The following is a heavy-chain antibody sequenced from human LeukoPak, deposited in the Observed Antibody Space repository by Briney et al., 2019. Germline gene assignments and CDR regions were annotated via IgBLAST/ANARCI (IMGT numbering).Heavy chain of an antibody. V-gene: IGHV4-59*01. CDR3: ASGGSGGNYYFDY. D-gene: IGHD3-10*01. CDR2: IYYSGST. Sequence: SETLSLTCTVSGGSISSYYWSWIRQPPGKGLEWIGYIYYSGSTNYNPSLKSRVTISVDTSKNQFSLKLSSVIAADTAVYYCASGGSGGNYYFDYWGQGTLVTVSS. CDR1: GGSISSYY. J-gene: IGHJ4*02.